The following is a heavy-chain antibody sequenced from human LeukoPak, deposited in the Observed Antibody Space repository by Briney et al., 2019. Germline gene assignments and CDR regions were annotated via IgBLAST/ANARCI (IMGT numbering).Heavy chain of an antibody. D-gene: IGHD2-8*02. V-gene: IGHV3-21*06. CDR1: GFTFSSYH. J-gene: IGHJ6*03. Sequence: GGTLRLSCAISGFTFSSYHFHWVRKAPGRGLELMGFRGVSSSVRYYADSLKGRLTISRDSADNSVRLQMDSLRVDDAALYYCTRPRARQVPTWSYYMAVWGKGTTVIVSS. CDR2: RGVSSSVR. CDR3: TRPRARQVPTWSYYMAV.